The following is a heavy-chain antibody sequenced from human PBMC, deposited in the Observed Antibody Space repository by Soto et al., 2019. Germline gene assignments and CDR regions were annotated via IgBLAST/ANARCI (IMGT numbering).Heavy chain of an antibody. V-gene: IGHV3-48*02. Sequence: GGSLRLSCAASGFTFGSYSMNWVRQAPGKGPEWVSYISSSNGTIYYADSVKGRFTISRDNAKNSLYLQMNSLRDEDTAVYYCARAYCGGDCYSPDCWGQGTLVTVSS. D-gene: IGHD2-21*02. J-gene: IGHJ4*02. CDR3: ARAYCGGDCYSPDC. CDR2: ISSSNGTI. CDR1: GFTFGSYS.